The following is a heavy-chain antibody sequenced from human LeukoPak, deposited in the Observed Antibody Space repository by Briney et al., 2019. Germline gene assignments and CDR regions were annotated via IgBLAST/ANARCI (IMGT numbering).Heavy chain of an antibody. D-gene: IGHD4-23*01. Sequence: SETLSLTCTVSGGSISSYYWSWIRQPAGKGLEWIGRIYTSGSTNYNTSLKSRVTMSVDTSKNQFSLKLSSVTAADTAVYYCAREPVVTLFSCWFDPWGQGTLVTVSS. CDR1: GGSISSYY. CDR3: AREPVVTLFSCWFDP. J-gene: IGHJ5*02. V-gene: IGHV4-4*07. CDR2: IYTSGST.